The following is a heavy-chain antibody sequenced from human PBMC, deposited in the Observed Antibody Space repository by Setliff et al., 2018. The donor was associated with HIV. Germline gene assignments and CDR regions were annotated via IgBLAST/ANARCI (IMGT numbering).Heavy chain of an antibody. CDR1: GNSISSGYY. J-gene: IGHJ4*02. D-gene: IGHD2-15*01. Sequence: KTSETLSLTCVVSGNSISSGYYWGWIRQPPGEGLEWIGYIYHTGSSYYNPSLKSRVTISVDASERHFSLRMTSTTAADTAIYYCARGVPLLPPNFWGQGTLVTVSS. CDR2: IYHTGSS. V-gene: IGHV4-38-2*01. CDR3: ARGVPLLPPNF.